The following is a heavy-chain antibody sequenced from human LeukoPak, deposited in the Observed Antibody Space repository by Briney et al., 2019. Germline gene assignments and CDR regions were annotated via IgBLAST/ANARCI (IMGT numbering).Heavy chain of an antibody. CDR1: GFTFSSYW. J-gene: IGHJ4*02. D-gene: IGHD3-9*01. V-gene: IGHV3-7*03. CDR3: AKGLYDILTGVFDY. CDR2: IKQDGSEK. Sequence: SGGSLRLTCAASGFTFSSYWMTWVRQAPGKGLEWVANIKQDGSEKYYVDSVKGRFTISRDNAKNSLYLQMNNLRAEDMALYYCAKGLYDILTGVFDYWGQGTLVTVSS.